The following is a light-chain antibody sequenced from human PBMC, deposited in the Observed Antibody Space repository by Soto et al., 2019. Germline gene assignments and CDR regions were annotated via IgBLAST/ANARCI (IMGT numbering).Light chain of an antibody. V-gene: IGLV2-14*01. CDR1: SSDVGAYNS. J-gene: IGLJ3*02. CDR2: EVS. CDR3: SSYTSTGAWV. Sequence: QSALAQPASVSGSPGQSITISCTGTSSDVGAYNSVSWYQQHPGQAPQLMIYEVSNRPSGVSNRFSGSKSGNTASLTISGLQAEDETDYYCSSYTSTGAWVFVGGTKVTVL.